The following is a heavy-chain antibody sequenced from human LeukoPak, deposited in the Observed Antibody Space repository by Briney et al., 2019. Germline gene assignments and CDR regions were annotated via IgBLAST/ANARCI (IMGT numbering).Heavy chain of an antibody. CDR3: ARDSQDYSNYYYYYYGMDV. D-gene: IGHD4-11*01. V-gene: IGHV3-48*02. CDR1: GFTFSTYS. J-gene: IGHJ6*02. CDR2: ISSSRSTI. Sequence: GGSLRLSCAASGFTFSTYSMNWVRQAPGKGLEWVSYISSSRSTIYYADSVKGRFTISRDDSKNSLYLQMNTLRDEDTAVYYCARDSQDYSNYYYYYYGMDVWGQGTTVTVSS.